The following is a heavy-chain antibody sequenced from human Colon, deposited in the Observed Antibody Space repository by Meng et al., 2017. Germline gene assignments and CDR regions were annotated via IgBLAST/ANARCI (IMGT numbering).Heavy chain of an antibody. V-gene: IGHV4-4*02. J-gene: IGHJ4*02. CDR2: IYQSGST. Sequence: QGLRKEWGPGMVKPSGTLSLPCTVSGGSISSNNWWSWVRQSPGRGLEWIGEIYQSGSTNYSPSLKSRVTISLDKSKNQFSLKVSYMTAADTAVYFCARVPTTVDPFESWGQGTLVTVSS. CDR3: ARVPTTVDPFES. D-gene: IGHD4-23*01. CDR1: GGSISSNNW.